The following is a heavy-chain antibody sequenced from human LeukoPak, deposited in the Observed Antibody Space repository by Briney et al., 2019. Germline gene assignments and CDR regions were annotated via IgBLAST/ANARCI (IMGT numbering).Heavy chain of an antibody. J-gene: IGHJ3*02. CDR3: ARVRAPADAFDI. CDR2: INHSGST. V-gene: IGHV4-34*01. CDR1: GGSFSGYY. Sequence: SETLSLTCAVYGGSFSGYYWSWIRQPPGKGLEWIGEINHSGSTNYNPSLKSRVTISVDTSKNQFSLKLSSVTAADTAVYYCARVRAPADAFDIWGQGTMVTVSS.